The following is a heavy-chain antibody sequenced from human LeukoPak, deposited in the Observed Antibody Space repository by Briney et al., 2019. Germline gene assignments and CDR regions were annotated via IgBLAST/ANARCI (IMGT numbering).Heavy chain of an antibody. J-gene: IGHJ5*02. V-gene: IGHV1-2*02. CDR1: GYTFTGYY. Sequence: ASVKDSSKASGYTFTGYYMHWVRPAPRQRLEWMGWINPNRGVTNYTQKFQGRVTMTRDTSISTAYMELSRLRSDETAVNYVAKEGSSSWYTSWFAPWGQGTLVTVSS. D-gene: IGHD6-13*01. CDR3: AKEGSSSWYTSWFAP. CDR2: INPNRGVT.